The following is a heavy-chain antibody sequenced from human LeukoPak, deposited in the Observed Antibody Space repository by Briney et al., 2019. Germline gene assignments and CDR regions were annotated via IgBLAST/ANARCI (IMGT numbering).Heavy chain of an antibody. CDR3: ARGSPAAGTYYIDY. Sequence: SETLSLTCTVSGGSVSSGNYCWSWIRQHPGKGLEWIGYIFYSGSSYYDPSLKSRVTISLDTSENQFSLRVSSVTAADTALYYCARGSPAAGTYYIDYWGQGTLVTVS. CDR1: GGSVSSGNYC. D-gene: IGHD6-13*01. CDR2: IFYSGSS. J-gene: IGHJ4*02. V-gene: IGHV4-31*03.